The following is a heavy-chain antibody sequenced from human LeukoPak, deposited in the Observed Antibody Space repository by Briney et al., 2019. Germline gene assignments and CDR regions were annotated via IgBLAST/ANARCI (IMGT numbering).Heavy chain of an antibody. Sequence: GGSLRLSCAASGFTFSTYAMHWVRQAPGKGLGWVSGISGSGGNTYYADSVKGRFTVSRDNSKNTLYLQMNSLRAEDTAVYHCAKRDYGDYGGYFDYWGQGTLVTVSS. J-gene: IGHJ4*02. CDR1: GFTFSTYA. CDR3: AKRDYGDYGGYFDY. CDR2: ISGSGGNT. D-gene: IGHD4-17*01. V-gene: IGHV3-23*01.